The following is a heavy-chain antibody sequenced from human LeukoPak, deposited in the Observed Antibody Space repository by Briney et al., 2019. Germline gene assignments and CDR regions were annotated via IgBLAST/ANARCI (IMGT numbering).Heavy chain of an antibody. CDR1: GFTFSTNA. J-gene: IGHJ4*02. Sequence: GGSLRLSCLTSGFTFSTNAMSWVRQAPGKGLEWISGISGSGASTYYADSVTGRFTISRDNSRNTLYLQMNSLRGDDTAVYYCAKDVGKWESLHFFDYWGQGTLVTVSS. CDR3: AKDVGKWESLHFFDY. D-gene: IGHD1-26*01. CDR2: ISGSGAST. V-gene: IGHV3-23*01.